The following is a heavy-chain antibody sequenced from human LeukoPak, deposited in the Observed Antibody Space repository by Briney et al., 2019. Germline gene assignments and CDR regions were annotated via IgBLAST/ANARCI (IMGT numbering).Heavy chain of an antibody. D-gene: IGHD3-22*01. CDR2: IYHSGST. V-gene: IGHV4-31*03. Sequence: SESMSLTCTVSGGSISRGGYYWTWIRQHPGKGLEWIGYIYHSGSTYYNPSLKSRVTLSVDTSRSQFALNLSSVTAADTAVYYCARGRYYYDSRGYYKQYYFDYWGNGTMVSVSS. J-gene: IGHJ4*03. CDR3: ARGRYYYDSRGYYKQYYFDY. CDR1: GGSISRGGYY.